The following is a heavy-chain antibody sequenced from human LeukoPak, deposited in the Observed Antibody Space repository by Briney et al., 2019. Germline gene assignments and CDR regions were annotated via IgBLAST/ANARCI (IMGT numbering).Heavy chain of an antibody. V-gene: IGHV3-7*01. CDR3: ARDSPPGPGRYQPLLPL. J-gene: IGHJ4*02. CDR1: GFPFSSYW. D-gene: IGHD3-16*02. Sequence: PGGSLRLSCAASGFPFSSYWMSWVRQAPGKGLEWVANIKQDGSEKYYVDSVKGRFTISRDNTKNSLYLQMNSLRAEDTAVYYCARDSPPGPGRYQPLLPLWGQGTVVTVSS. CDR2: IKQDGSEK.